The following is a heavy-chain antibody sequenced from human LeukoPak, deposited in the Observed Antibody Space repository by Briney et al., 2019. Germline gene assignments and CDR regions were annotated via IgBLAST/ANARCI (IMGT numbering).Heavy chain of an antibody. Sequence: ASVKVSCKASGYTFTSYGISWVRQAPGQGLEWMGWISAYNGNTNYAQKLQGRVTMTTDTSTSTAYMELRSLRSDDTAVYYCARGRLASYDFWSGYSTNYYYYGMDVWGQGTTVTVSS. CDR2: ISAYNGNT. D-gene: IGHD3-3*01. CDR3: ARGRLASYDFWSGYSTNYYYYGMDV. V-gene: IGHV1-18*01. CDR1: GYTFTSYG. J-gene: IGHJ6*02.